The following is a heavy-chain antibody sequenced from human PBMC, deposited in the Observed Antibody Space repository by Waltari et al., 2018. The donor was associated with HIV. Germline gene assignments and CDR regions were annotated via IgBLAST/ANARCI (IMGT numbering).Heavy chain of an antibody. V-gene: IGHV1-18*01. CDR1: GYTFTSYG. Sequence: SGAEVKEPGASVKVSCKASGYTFTSYGISWVRQAPGQGLEWMGWISAFDSNTRYAHKFQDRVTMTADTSTSTAYMELGSLRSDDTAVYYCARDLGVRSGYVLGYWGQGTLVTVSS. CDR2: ISAFDSNT. CDR3: ARDLGVRSGYVLGY. J-gene: IGHJ4*02. D-gene: IGHD5-12*01.